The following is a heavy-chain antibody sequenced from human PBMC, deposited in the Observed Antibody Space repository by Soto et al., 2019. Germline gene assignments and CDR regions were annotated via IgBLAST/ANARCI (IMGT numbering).Heavy chain of an antibody. J-gene: IGHJ5*02. D-gene: IGHD3-3*01. CDR1: GYTFTSYA. Sequence: ASVKVSCKASGYTFTSYAMHWVRQAPGQRLEWMGWINAGNGNTKYSQKFQGRVTITRDTSASTAYMELSSLRSEDTAVYYCARERRITIFGVVSGFDPWGQGTLVTVSS. V-gene: IGHV1-3*01. CDR3: ARERRITIFGVVSGFDP. CDR2: INAGNGNT.